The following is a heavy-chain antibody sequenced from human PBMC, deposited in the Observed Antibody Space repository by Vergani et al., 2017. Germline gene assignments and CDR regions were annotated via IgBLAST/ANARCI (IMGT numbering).Heavy chain of an antibody. V-gene: IGHV3-23*01. Sequence: EVQLLESGGDLVQPGGSLRLSCAASGFSFTTYAMSWVRQAPGKGLEWVSNINTNGDYTRYGDSVKGRFTISRDNSKSTLYLQMNSLRAEYTAIYYCAKGGWNYWFDSWGQGTLVIVS. J-gene: IGHJ5*01. CDR2: INTNGDYT. D-gene: IGHD1-1*01. CDR3: AKGGWNYWFDS. CDR1: GFSFTTYA.